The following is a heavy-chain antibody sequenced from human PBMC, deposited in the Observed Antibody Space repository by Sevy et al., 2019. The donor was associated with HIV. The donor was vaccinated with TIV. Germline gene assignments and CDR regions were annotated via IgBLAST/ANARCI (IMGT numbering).Heavy chain of an antibody. CDR3: ARESYSRGAYFYY. J-gene: IGHJ4*02. Sequence: GGSLRLSCAASGFTFSSYWMSWVRQAPGKGLEWVANIKQDGSEKYYVDSVKGRFTISRDNAKNSLYLQMNSLRAEDTAVYYCARESYSRGAYFYYWGQGTLVTVSS. D-gene: IGHD6-13*01. V-gene: IGHV3-7*01. CDR1: GFTFSSYW. CDR2: IKQDGSEK.